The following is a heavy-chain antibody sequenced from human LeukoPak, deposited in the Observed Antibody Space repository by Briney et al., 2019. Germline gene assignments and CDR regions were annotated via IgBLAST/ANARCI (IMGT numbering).Heavy chain of an antibody. CDR3: AKSYDSSVYYRTFDY. D-gene: IGHD3-22*01. CDR2: ISGSGGNT. CDR1: GFTLSTYG. V-gene: IGHV3-23*01. Sequence: PGGSLRLSYAASGFTLSTYGMSWVRQAPGNGLEWVSAISGSGGNTYYANSVKGRFTISRDISKNTLYLQMNSLRAEDTAVYYCAKSYDSSVYYRTFDYWGQGTLVTVSS. J-gene: IGHJ4*02.